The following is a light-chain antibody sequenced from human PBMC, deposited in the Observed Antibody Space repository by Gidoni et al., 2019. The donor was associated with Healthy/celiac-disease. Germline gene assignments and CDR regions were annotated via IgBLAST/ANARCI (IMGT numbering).Light chain of an antibody. Sequence: DIQRTQSPSSLSASVGDRVTITCRASQSISSYLNWYPQKPGKAPKLLIYAASSLQSGVPSRFSGSGSGTDFTLTLSSLQPAYFATYYCQQSYSTLYTFGQGTKLEIK. CDR2: AAS. CDR1: QSISSY. CDR3: QQSYSTLYT. V-gene: IGKV1-39*01. J-gene: IGKJ2*01.